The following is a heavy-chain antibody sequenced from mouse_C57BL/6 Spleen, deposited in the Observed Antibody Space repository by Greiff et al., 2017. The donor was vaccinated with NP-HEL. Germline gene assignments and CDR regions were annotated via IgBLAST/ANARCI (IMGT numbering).Heavy chain of an antibody. J-gene: IGHJ2*01. CDR1: GFTFSSYG. CDR3: ARPGMDYEGPFDY. V-gene: IGHV5-6*01. Sequence: EVQLVESGGDLVKPGGSLKLSCAASGFTFSSYGMSWVRQTPDKRLEWVATISSGGSYTYYPDSVKGRFTISRDNAKNTLYLQMSSLKSEDTAMYYCARPGMDYEGPFDYWGQGTTLTVSS. CDR2: ISSGGSYT. D-gene: IGHD2-4*01.